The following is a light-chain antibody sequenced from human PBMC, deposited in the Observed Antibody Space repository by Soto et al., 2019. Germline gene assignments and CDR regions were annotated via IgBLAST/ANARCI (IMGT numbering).Light chain of an antibody. V-gene: IGKV4-1*01. J-gene: IGKJ1*01. CDR3: QQYYTTPRT. CDR1: QSVLYSSNNKNY. CDR2: WAS. Sequence: DIVMTQSPDSLAVSLGERATINCKSSQSVLYSSNNKNYLAWYQQKPGQPPKLLIYWASTRESGVPDRVSVSGSGKDVTHTISSLQAEDVAVYYCQQYYTTPRTFGQGTKVEIK.